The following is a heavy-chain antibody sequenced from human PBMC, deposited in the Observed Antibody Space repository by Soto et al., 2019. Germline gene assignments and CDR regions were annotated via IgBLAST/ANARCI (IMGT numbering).Heavy chain of an antibody. V-gene: IGHV1-8*01. CDR3: ARVNTAMVTDAFDI. D-gene: IGHD5-18*01. CDR2: MNPNSGNT. CDR1: GYTFTSYD. J-gene: IGHJ3*02. Sequence: ASVKVSCKASGYTFTSYDINWGRQATGQGLEWMGWMNPNSGNTGYAQKFQGRVTMTRNTSISTAYMELSSLRSEDTAVYYCARVNTAMVTDAFDIWGQGTMVTVSS.